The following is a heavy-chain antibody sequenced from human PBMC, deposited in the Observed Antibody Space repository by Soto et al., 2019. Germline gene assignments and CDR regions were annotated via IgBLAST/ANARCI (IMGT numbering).Heavy chain of an antibody. D-gene: IGHD6-13*01. J-gene: IGHJ5*02. CDR1: GFSLSTPGVG. CDR2: IYWDDHK. Sequence: QITLKESGPTPVAPTQTLTLTCTVSGFSLSTPGVGVGWIRQPPGKALECLALIYWDDHKSYSPSLKSRLTISRDTSKSQVVLTFTNMDPVDAAIYYCAQGNFDYSRPTVGWFDPWGQGMQVTVSS. CDR3: AQGNFDYSRPTVGWFDP. V-gene: IGHV2-5*02.